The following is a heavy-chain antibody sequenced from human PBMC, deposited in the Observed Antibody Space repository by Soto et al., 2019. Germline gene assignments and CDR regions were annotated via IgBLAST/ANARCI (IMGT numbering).Heavy chain of an antibody. CDR2: IYSGGST. Sequence: EVQLVESGGGLIQPGGSLRLSCAASGFTFSSNDMNWVRQAPGQGLEWVSLIYSGGSTYYADSVKGRFTISRDNSKNTLYLQMRSLRAEDTAVYYCATRPLLPGAPWGQGTMVTVSS. D-gene: IGHD3-22*01. CDR1: GFTFSSND. CDR3: ATRPLLPGAP. J-gene: IGHJ3*01. V-gene: IGHV3-53*01.